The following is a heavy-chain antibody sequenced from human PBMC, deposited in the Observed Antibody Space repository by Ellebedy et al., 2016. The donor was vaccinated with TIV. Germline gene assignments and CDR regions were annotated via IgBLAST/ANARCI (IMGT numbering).Heavy chain of an antibody. V-gene: IGHV3-33*01. J-gene: IGHJ4*02. D-gene: IGHD6-19*01. CDR2: IWYDGSNK. CDR1: GFTFSSYG. CDR3: ARDLQRYSSGWYTADY. Sequence: GESLKISCAASGFTFSSYGMHWVRQAPGKGLEWVAVIWYDGSNKYYADSVKGRFTISRDNSKNTLYLQMNSLRAEDTAVYYCARDLQRYSSGWYTADYWGQGTLVTVSS.